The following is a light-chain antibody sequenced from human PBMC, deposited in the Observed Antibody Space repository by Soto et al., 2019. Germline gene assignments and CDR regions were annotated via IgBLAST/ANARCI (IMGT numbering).Light chain of an antibody. Sequence: EIVMTQSPATLSVSPGDRAALSCRASQSINTNLAWYQQKPGQAPRVLIYGASTRATGVPARFSGSGSGTEFTLTISSLQSEDFAVYYCQPYNNWPLTFGGGTKVEIK. CDR1: QSINTN. CDR3: QPYNNWPLT. J-gene: IGKJ4*01. CDR2: GAS. V-gene: IGKV3-15*01.